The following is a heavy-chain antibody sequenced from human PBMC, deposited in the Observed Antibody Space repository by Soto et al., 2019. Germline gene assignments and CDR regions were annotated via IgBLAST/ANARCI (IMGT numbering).Heavy chain of an antibody. D-gene: IGHD5-18*01. CDR1: GFSLSTTGVG. Sequence: QITLKESGPTLVKPTQTLTLTCTFSGFSLSTTGVGVGWIRQPPGKALDWLAIIYWDDDKRYSPSLKNRLTVTKDTSKNPVVLTMTNMDPMDTATYYCAPRPGTALGTPFDSWGQGTLVTVSS. CDR2: IYWDDDK. J-gene: IGHJ4*02. CDR3: APRPGTALGTPFDS. V-gene: IGHV2-5*02.